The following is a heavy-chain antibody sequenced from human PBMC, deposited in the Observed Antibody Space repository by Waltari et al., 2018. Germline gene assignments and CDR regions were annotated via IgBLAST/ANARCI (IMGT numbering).Heavy chain of an antibody. V-gene: IGHV1-69-2*01. D-gene: IGHD2-21*01. CDR1: GYTFTDYY. CDR2: VDPEDGET. Sequence: EVQLVQSGAEVKKPGATVKISCKASGYTFTDYYMHWVQQAPGKGLEWMGRVDPEDGETIDAEKFQGRVTITADTSTDTAYMELSSLRSEDTAVYYCATLDSTQYCCGDCSIWGQGTMVTVSS. CDR3: ATLDSTQYCCGDCSI. J-gene: IGHJ3*02.